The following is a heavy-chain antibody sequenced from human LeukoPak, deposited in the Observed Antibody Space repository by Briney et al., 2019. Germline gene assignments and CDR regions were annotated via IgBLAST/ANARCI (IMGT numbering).Heavy chain of an antibody. CDR3: ARDGRDTAMVVYDY. CDR2: IKQDGSEK. V-gene: IGHV3-7*01. CDR1: GFTFSSYW. D-gene: IGHD5-18*01. Sequence: GGSLRLSCTASGFTFSSYWMSWVRQAPGKGLEWVANIKQDGSEKYYVDSVKGRFTISRDNAKDSLYLQMNSLRAEDTAVYYCARDGRDTAMVVYDYWGQGTLVTVSS. J-gene: IGHJ4*01.